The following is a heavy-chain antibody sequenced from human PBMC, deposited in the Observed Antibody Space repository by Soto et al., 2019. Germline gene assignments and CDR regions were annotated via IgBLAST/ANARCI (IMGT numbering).Heavy chain of an antibody. D-gene: IGHD3-3*01. CDR1: GFTFSSYA. V-gene: IGHV3-23*01. CDR2: ISGSGGST. CDR3: AKEGYDFWIGYGPSVGYNWFDP. Sequence: GGSLRLSCAASGFTFSSYAMSWVRQAPGKGLEWVSAISGSGGSTYYADSVKGRFTISRDNSKNTLYLQMNSLRAEDTAVYYCAKEGYDFWIGYGPSVGYNWFDPWGQGTLVTVSS. J-gene: IGHJ5*02.